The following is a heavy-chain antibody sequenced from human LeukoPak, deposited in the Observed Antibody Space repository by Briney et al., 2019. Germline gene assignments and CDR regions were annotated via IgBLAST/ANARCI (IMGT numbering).Heavy chain of an antibody. CDR3: ARDQAPYCTNGICYERQAYYFDY. CDR2: ISSSNSYI. CDR1: GFTFISYS. Sequence: GGSLRLSCAASGFTFISYSMHWVRQAPGKGLEWVSSISSSNSYIYYADSVKGRFTISRDNAKNSLYLQMNSLRVEDTAVYYCARDQAPYCTNGICYERQAYYFDYWGQGTLVTVSS. J-gene: IGHJ4*02. V-gene: IGHV3-21*01. D-gene: IGHD2-8*01.